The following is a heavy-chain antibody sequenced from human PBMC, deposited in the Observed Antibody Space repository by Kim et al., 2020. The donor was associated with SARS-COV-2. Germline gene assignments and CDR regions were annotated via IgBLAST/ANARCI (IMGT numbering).Heavy chain of an antibody. D-gene: IGHD4-4*01. CDR1: GFTLGSYG. J-gene: IGHJ5*02. CDR2: ISDSGDST. Sequence: GGSLRLSCAASGFTLGSYGMTWVRQAPGKGLEWVSSISDSGDSTDYADSVKGRFTISRDNSKNTLYLQMNSLRAEDTAIYYCAKVVTVITVYWFDPWGQG. CDR3: AKVVTVITVYWFDP. V-gene: IGHV3-23*01.